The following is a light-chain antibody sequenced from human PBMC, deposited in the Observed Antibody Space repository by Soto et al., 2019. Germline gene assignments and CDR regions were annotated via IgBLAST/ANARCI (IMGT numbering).Light chain of an antibody. V-gene: IGKV1-39*01. CDR1: QMISTY. J-gene: IGKJ1*01. CDR3: QQCYSSPRT. Sequence: DIEMTPSPSTLFAGVGDRVTITCRASQMISTYLNWYQQKPGKAPTLLIYAASSLQSGVPSRFSGGGSGTDFTLTINTLQPEDFATYFCQQCYSSPRTFGQGTKVDIK. CDR2: AAS.